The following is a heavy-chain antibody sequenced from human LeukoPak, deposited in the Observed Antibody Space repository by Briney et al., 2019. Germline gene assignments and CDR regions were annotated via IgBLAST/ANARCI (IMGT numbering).Heavy chain of an antibody. Sequence: SQTLSLTCTVSGGSISSGSYYWSWIRQPAGKGLEWIGRIYTSGSTNYNPSLKSRVTISVDTSKSQFSLKLSSVTAADTAVYYCARTIYSSSWYFDYWGQGTLVTVSS. J-gene: IGHJ4*02. CDR3: ARTIYSSSWYFDY. V-gene: IGHV4-61*02. D-gene: IGHD6-13*01. CDR2: IYTSGST. CDR1: GGSISSGSYY.